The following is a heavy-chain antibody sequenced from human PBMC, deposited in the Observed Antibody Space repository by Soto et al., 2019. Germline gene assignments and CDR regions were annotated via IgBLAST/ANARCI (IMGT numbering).Heavy chain of an antibody. CDR1: GGSISSGGYY. D-gene: IGHD1-26*01. CDR2: MYYSGST. CDR3: ARFSGSYLRD. V-gene: IGHV4-31*03. J-gene: IGHJ4*02. Sequence: QVQLQESGPGLVKPSQALSLTCTVSGGSISSGGYYWSWVRQHPGKGLEWIAYMYYSGSTYYNPSLKSRVSVSVDTSKNQLSLKLSSVTAADTAVYYCARFSGSYLRDWGQGTLVTVSS.